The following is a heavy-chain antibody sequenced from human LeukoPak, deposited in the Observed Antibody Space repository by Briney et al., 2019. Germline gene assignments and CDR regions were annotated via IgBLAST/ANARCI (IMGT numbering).Heavy chain of an antibody. J-gene: IGHJ6*02. CDR1: GGSFSGYY. V-gene: IGHV4-34*01. D-gene: IGHD2-2*01. CDR2: INHSGST. CDR3: ARAYCSSTSCYEDYYYYYGMDV. Sequence: SETLSLTCAVYGGSFSGYYWSWIRQPPGKGLEWIGEINHSGSTNYNPSLKSRVTISVDTSKNQFSLKLSSVTAADTAVYYCARAYCSSTSCYEDYYYYYGMDVWGQGTTVTVSS.